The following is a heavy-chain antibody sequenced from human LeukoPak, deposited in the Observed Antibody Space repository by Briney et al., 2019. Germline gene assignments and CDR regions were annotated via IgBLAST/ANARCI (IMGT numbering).Heavy chain of an antibody. Sequence: KASETLSLTCAVYGGSFSGYYWSWIRQPPGKGLEWIGEINHSGSTNYNPPLKSRVTISADMSKNQFSLKLNSVTAADTAVYYCVRDLGTMIRGVRGWFDPWGQGTLVTVSS. CDR3: VRDLGTMIRGVRGWFDP. D-gene: IGHD3-10*01. CDR1: GGSFSGYY. V-gene: IGHV4-34*01. J-gene: IGHJ5*02. CDR2: INHSGST.